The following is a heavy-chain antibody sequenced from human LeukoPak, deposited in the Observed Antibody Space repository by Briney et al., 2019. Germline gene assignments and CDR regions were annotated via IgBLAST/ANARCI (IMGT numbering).Heavy chain of an antibody. J-gene: IGHJ6*01. CDR3: ARIYPPYYGMDV. D-gene: IGHD2-2*02. Sequence: PSETLSLTCAVSGGSISSGGYSWSWIRQPPGKGLEWIGYIYRSGSTYYNPSLKSRVTISVDRSKNQFSLKLSSVTAADTAVYYCARIYPPYYGMDVWGQGTTVTVSS. CDR1: GGSISSGGYS. V-gene: IGHV4-30-2*01. CDR2: IYRSGST.